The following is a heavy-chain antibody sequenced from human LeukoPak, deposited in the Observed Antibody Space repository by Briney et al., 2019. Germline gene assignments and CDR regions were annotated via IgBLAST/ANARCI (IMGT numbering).Heavy chain of an antibody. CDR2: INHSGST. V-gene: IGHV4-34*01. CDR1: GGSFSGYY. CDR3: VRSSGWLSFDY. J-gene: IGHJ4*02. Sequence: PSETLSLTCAVYGGSFSGYYWSWIRQPPGKGLEWIGEINHSGSTNYNPSLKSRVTISVDTSKNQFSLKLSSVTAADTAVYYCVRSSGWLSFDYWGQGTLVTVSS. D-gene: IGHD6-19*01.